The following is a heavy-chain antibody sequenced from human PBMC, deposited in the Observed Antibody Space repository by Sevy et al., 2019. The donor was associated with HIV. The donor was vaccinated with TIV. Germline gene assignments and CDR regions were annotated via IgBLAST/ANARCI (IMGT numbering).Heavy chain of an antibody. CDR1: GFTFSANW. V-gene: IGHV3-7*01. Sequence: GGSLRLSCAASGFTFSANWMNWVRQAPGKGLGWVANIKGDGSDKHYVDSVEGRFTISRDNAKNLLYLQMNSLRVEDTFVYYWAHETFGRFESWGQGTLVTVSS. J-gene: IGHJ4*02. CDR3: AHETFGRFES. CDR2: IKGDGSDK. D-gene: IGHD3-16*01.